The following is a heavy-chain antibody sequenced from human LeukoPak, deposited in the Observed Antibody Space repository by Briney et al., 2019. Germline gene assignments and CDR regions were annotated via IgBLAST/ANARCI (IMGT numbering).Heavy chain of an antibody. D-gene: IGHD2-2*01. V-gene: IGHV3-7*03. J-gene: IGHJ3*02. CDR3: AKVGYCSSTSCQRSGAFDI. Sequence: GGSLRLSCAASGFTFSSYWMSWVRQAPGKGLEWVANIKQDGSEKYYVDSVKGRFTISRDNAKNSLYLQMNSLRAEDTAVYYCAKVGYCSSTSCQRSGAFDIWGQGTMVTVSS. CDR1: GFTFSSYW. CDR2: IKQDGSEK.